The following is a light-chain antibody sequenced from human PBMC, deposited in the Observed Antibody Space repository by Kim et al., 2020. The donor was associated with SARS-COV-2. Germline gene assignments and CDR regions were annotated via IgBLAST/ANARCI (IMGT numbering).Light chain of an antibody. CDR1: SSDVGGYNY. Sequence: PGQSVTISCTGTSSDVGGYNYVSWYQQHPGKAPKLMIYEVTKRPSGVPDRFSGSKSGNTASLTVSGLQAEDEAYYYCSSYAGSNNVFGTGTKVTVL. CDR3: SSYAGSNNV. CDR2: EVT. J-gene: IGLJ1*01. V-gene: IGLV2-8*01.